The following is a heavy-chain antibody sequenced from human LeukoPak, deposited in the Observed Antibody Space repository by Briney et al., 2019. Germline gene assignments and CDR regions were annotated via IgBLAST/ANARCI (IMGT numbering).Heavy chain of an antibody. V-gene: IGHV4-34*01. J-gene: IGHJ4*02. Sequence: SSETLSLTCAVYGGSFSGYYWSWIRQPPGKGLEWIGEINHSGSTNYNPSLKSRVTISVDTSKNQFSLKLSSVTAADTAVYYCARNIFGVVTPLYFDYWGQGTLVTVSS. CDR3: ARNIFGVVTPLYFDY. D-gene: IGHD3-3*01. CDR2: INHSGST. CDR1: GGSFSGYY.